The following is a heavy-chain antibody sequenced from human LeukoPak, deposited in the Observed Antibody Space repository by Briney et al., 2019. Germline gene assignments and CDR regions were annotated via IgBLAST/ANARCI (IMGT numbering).Heavy chain of an antibody. D-gene: IGHD4-23*01. CDR1: GGSFSGYY. CDR2: IYHSGST. Sequence: PSETLSLTCAVYGGSFSGYYWNWIRQHPGKGLEWIGYIYHSGSTYYNPSLKSRVTISVDTSKNQFSLKLSSVTAADTAVYYCARAPYGSSPVDYWGQGTLVTVSS. V-gene: IGHV4-34*09. J-gene: IGHJ4*02. CDR3: ARAPYGSSPVDY.